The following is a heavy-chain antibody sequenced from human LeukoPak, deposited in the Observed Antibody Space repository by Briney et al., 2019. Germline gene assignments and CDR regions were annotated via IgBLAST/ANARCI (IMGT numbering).Heavy chain of an antibody. CDR1: GGSISSYY. V-gene: IGHV4-59*03. Sequence: PSETLSLTCTVSGGSISSYYWSWIRQPPGKGLEWIGFIYYSGSTNYNPSLKSRVTISVDMSKNQFSLKLTSVTAADTAVYYCAGSYYYDSSGWGYFDYWGQGTLVTVSS. J-gene: IGHJ4*02. D-gene: IGHD3-22*01. CDR3: AGSYYYDSSGWGYFDY. CDR2: IYYSGST.